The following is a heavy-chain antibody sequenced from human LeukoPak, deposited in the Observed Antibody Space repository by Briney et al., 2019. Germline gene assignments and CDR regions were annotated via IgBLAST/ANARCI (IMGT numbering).Heavy chain of an antibody. CDR1: GFTFSSYS. J-gene: IGHJ2*01. V-gene: IGHV3-21*06. CDR3: ARAGTLYGDPQWAYDL. Sequence: GGSLRLSCAASGFTFSSYSMHWVRQAPGKGLEWVSSISSSSNYIHYADSVKGRFTISRDNAKNSLYLQMNSLRAEDTAVYYCARAGTLYGDPQWAYDLWGRGTLVTVSS. D-gene: IGHD4-17*01. CDR2: ISSSSNYI.